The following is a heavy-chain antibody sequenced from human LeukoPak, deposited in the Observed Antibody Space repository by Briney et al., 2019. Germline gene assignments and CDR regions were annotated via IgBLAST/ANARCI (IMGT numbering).Heavy chain of an antibody. CDR2: IYSDGNT. Sequence: GGSLRLSCAASGFTVSSNYMSWVRQAPGKGLEWVSVIYSDGNTYYADSVKGRFTISRDNSKNTLYLQMNDLRPEDTAKYYCAKRNTMIRGGPCFDHWGQGLLVTVSS. CDR1: GFTVSSNY. J-gene: IGHJ4*02. D-gene: IGHD3-10*01. V-gene: IGHV3-53*01. CDR3: AKRNTMIRGGPCFDH.